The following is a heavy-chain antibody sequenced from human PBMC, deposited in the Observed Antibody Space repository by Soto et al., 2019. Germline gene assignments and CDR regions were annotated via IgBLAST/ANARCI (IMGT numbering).Heavy chain of an antibody. CDR1: GFTFSSYG. V-gene: IGHV3-30*03. D-gene: IGHD2-21*02. CDR3: ASLHIVVVTGSGGFDY. CDR2: ISYDGSNK. Sequence: WGSLRLSCAASGFTFSSYGMHWVRQAPGKGLEWVAVISYDGSNKYYADSVKGRFTISRDNSKNTLYLQMNSLRAEDTAVYYCASLHIVVVTGSGGFDYWGQGTLVTVSS. J-gene: IGHJ4*02.